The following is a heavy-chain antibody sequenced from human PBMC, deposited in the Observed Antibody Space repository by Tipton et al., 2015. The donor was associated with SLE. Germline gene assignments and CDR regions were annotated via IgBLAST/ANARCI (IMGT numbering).Heavy chain of an antibody. V-gene: IGHV3-30*18. CDR3: AKDRDTMISWYFDL. Sequence: SLRLSCAASGFTFSNYAMHWVRQAPGKGLEWVAVIWCGGSKKYYADSVKGRFTISRDNSKNTLYLQMNSLRAEDTAVYYCAKDRDTMISWYFDLWGRGTLVTVSS. CDR2: IWCGGSKK. J-gene: IGHJ2*01. CDR1: GFTFSNYA. D-gene: IGHD3-22*01.